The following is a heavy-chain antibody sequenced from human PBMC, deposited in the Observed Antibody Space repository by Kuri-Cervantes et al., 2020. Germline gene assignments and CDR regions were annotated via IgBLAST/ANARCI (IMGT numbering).Heavy chain of an antibody. J-gene: IGHJ6*03. Sequence: GESLKISCTASGFTLNDHGVHWVRQATGGGLEWVSFIRNDGGIAYYVDSVKGRFTISRDKSKNTVHLQLSGLRLGDTAVYYCVREYAHNSYHMDIWGNGTTVTVSS. CDR3: VREYAHNSYHMDI. V-gene: IGHV3-30*02. D-gene: IGHD2-2*01. CDR1: GFTLNDHG. CDR2: IRNDGGIA.